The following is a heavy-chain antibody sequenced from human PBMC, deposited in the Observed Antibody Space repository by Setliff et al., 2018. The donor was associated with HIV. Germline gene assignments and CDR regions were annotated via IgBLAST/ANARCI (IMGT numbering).Heavy chain of an antibody. CDR3: ARRGRTGNSYVLHWFDP. D-gene: IGHD5-18*01. Sequence: SETLSLTCTVSGGSIDSTDCYWGWIRQPPGKGLEWIGSIFYSGRTTYNPSLRRRVTISVDTSKNQFSLSLTSVTAADTAVYFCARRGRTGNSYVLHWFDPWGQGTLVTVSS. J-gene: IGHJ5*02. V-gene: IGHV4-39*07. CDR1: GGSIDSTDCY. CDR2: IFYSGRT.